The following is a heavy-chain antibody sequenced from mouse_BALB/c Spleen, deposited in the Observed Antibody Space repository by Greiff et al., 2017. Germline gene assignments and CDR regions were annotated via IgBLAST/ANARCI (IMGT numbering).Heavy chain of an antibody. V-gene: IGHV5-12-2*01. Sequence: EVKLLESGGGLVQPGGSLKLSCAASGFTFSSYTMSWVRQTPEKRLEWVAYISNGGGSTYYPDTVKGRFTISRDNAKNTLYLQMSSLKSEDTAMYYCARHVEYGNRIFDYWGQGTTLTVSS. J-gene: IGHJ2*01. D-gene: IGHD2-10*02. CDR2: ISNGGGST. CDR3: ARHVEYGNRIFDY. CDR1: GFTFSSYT.